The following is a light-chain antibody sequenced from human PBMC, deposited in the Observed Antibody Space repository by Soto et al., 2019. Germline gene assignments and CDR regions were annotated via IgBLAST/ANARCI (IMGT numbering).Light chain of an antibody. CDR2: GAS. CDR1: QSVSSN. V-gene: IGKV3-15*01. J-gene: IGKJ1*01. Sequence: EIVMTQSPATLSVSPGERATLSCRASQSVSSNLAWYQQKPGQAPRLLIYGASTRATGIPARFSGSGSGTEFPLTSSSLPSEDFAFYYCQQYKNWPQWTFGQGTKVEIK. CDR3: QQYKNWPQWT.